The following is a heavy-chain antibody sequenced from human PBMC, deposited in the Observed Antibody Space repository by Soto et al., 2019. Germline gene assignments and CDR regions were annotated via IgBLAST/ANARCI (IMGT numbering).Heavy chain of an antibody. J-gene: IGHJ4*02. CDR2: IYSVGNR. D-gene: IGHD3-22*01. CDR1: GFTVSNNY. CDR3: ARKHSSDGSGYDYFDF. Sequence: GGSLRLSCAVSGFTVSNNYMSWVRQAPGKGPEWVAVIYSVGNRYYADSVKGRFSVSRDNAKNSLYLQMNSLRVEDSSMYYCARKHSSDGSGYDYFDFWGLGTLVTVSS. V-gene: IGHV3-66*01.